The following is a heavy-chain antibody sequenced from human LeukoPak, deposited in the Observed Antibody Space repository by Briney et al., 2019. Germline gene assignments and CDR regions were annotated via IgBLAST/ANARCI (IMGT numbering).Heavy chain of an antibody. D-gene: IGHD5-24*01. Sequence: GGSLRLSCAASGFTFSSYGMHWVRQAPGKGLEWVAVIWYDGSNKYYADSVKGRFTISRDNSKNTLYLRMNSLRAEDTAVYYCAKDSWMATTSPFDYWGQGTLVTVSS. CDR3: AKDSWMATTSPFDY. CDR1: GFTFSSYG. CDR2: IWYDGSNK. V-gene: IGHV3-33*06. J-gene: IGHJ4*02.